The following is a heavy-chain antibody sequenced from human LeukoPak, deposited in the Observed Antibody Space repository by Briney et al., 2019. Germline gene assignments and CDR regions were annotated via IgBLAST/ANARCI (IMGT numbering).Heavy chain of an antibody. CDR1: GFTFGDYA. V-gene: IGHV3-49*03. J-gene: IGHJ4*02. CDR2: IRSKAHGGTT. CDR3: ARDAGYSSGWTKGDY. D-gene: IGHD6-19*01. Sequence: GGSLRLSCTAFGFTFGDYAMSWFRQAPGKGLEWVGFIRSKAHGGTTEYAASVKGRFTISRDDSKSIAYLQMNSLQTEDTAVYYCARDAGYSSGWTKGDYWGQGTLVTVSS.